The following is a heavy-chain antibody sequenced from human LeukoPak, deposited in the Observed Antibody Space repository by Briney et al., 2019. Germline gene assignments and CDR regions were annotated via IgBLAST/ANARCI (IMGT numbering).Heavy chain of an antibody. CDR3: AKAGDGRTSDY. CDR1: GFTFSSYA. J-gene: IGHJ4*02. CDR2: ISGSGGST. V-gene: IGHV3-23*01. D-gene: IGHD3-10*01. Sequence: GGSLRLSCAASGFTFSSYAMTWVRQAPGKGLEWVSAISGSGGSTFYADSVKGRFTISRDNSKNSLYLQMNSLRAEDTAVYYCAKAGDGRTSDYWGQGTLVTVSS.